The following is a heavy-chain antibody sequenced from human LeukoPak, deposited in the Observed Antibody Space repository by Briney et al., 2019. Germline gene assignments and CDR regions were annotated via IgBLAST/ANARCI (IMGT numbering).Heavy chain of an antibody. D-gene: IGHD3-3*01. V-gene: IGHV1-8*03. CDR2: MNPNSGNT. Sequence: ASVKVSCKASGYTFTSYDINWVRQATGQGLEWMGWMNPNSGNTGYAQKFQGRVTITRNTSISTAYMELSSLRSEDTAVYYCARGPSVSTIFGVVTIGYYYMDVWGKGTTVTVSS. CDR1: GYTFTSYD. CDR3: ARGPSVSTIFGVVTIGYYYMDV. J-gene: IGHJ6*03.